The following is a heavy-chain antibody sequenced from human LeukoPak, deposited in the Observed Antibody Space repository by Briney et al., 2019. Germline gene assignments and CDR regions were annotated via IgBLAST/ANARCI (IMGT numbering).Heavy chain of an antibody. J-gene: IGHJ6*02. CDR3: ARDSGRAAAGTEMDV. Sequence: SETLSLTCTVSGGSISSYYWSWIRQPPGKGLEWIGYIYYSGSTNYNPSLKSRVTISVDTSKNQFSLKLSSVTAADMAVYYCARDSGRAAAGTEMDVWGQGTTVTVSS. V-gene: IGHV4-59*01. CDR2: IYYSGST. CDR1: GGSISSYY. D-gene: IGHD6-13*01.